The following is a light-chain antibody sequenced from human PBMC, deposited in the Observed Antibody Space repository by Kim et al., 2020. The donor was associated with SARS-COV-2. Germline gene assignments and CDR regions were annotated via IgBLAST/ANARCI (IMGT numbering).Light chain of an antibody. J-gene: IGKJ1*01. CDR3: QQYKNYPRT. CDR2: QAS. Sequence: DIQMTQSPSTLSASVGDRVTITCRASQSINPWLAWYQQKPGKAPQRLIYQASSLESGVPSRFSGSGSGTEFTLTISSLHPDDFATYYCQQYKNYPRTFGQGTKVDIK. CDR1: QSINPW. V-gene: IGKV1-5*03.